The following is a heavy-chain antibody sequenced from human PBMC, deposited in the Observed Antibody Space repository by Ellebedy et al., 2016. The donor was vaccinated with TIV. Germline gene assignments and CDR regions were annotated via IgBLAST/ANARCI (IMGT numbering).Heavy chain of an antibody. D-gene: IGHD4-17*01. J-gene: IGHJ5*02. CDR2: IYQDGSEK. CDR3: ARRGSYGDYAVHVNSWFDR. CDR1: GFSFRSYW. V-gene: IGHV3-7*01. Sequence: PGGSLRLSCAASGFSFRSYWMSWVRQAPGKGLEWVANIYQDGSEKYYVDSVEGRFTISRDNANNILYLQMKSLRAEDTAVYYCARRGSYGDYAVHVNSWFDRWGRGTLVTVSS.